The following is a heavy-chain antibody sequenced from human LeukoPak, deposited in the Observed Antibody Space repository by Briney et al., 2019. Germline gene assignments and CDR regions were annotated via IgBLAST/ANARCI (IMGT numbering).Heavy chain of an antibody. J-gene: IGHJ4*02. CDR1: GFTFSDYY. CDR3: GRGQWTSDY. D-gene: IGHD3/OR15-3a*01. CDR2: ISSSSRYT. V-gene: IGHV3-11*05. Sequence: GGSLRLSCAASGFTFSDYYMSWIRQAPGKGLEWVSYISSSSRYTKNADAVKGRCTISRDNAKKSVYLQMNSLRAEDTAVYYCGRGQWTSDYWGQGTLVTVSS.